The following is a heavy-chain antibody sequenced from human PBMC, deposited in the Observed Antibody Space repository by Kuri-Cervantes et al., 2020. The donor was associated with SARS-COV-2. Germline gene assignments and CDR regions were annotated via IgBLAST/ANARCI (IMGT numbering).Heavy chain of an antibody. V-gene: IGHV4-39*07. D-gene: IGHD6-13*01. CDR1: AASISSNTYY. J-gene: IGHJ4*02. Sequence: PETLSLTCTVSAASISSNTYYWGWIRQSPGKGLEWLGSIYESGDTYYSSSLKSRLSLSVDTSKNQFSLKLRSVNAADTAVYYCARGQYSSSWYSNLDYWGQGTLVTVSS. CDR3: ARGQYSSSWYSNLDY. CDR2: IYESGDT.